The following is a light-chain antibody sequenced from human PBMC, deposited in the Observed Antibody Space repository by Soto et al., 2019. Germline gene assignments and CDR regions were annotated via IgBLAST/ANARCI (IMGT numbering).Light chain of an antibody. J-gene: IGKJ4*02. CDR2: GAS. CDR3: QQYGSSPLT. Sequence: EIVLTQSPGTLSLSPGERATLSCRASQSVSSSYLAWYQQKPGQAPRLLIHGASSRATGSPDRFSGSGSGTEFTLTISRLEPDDFAVYYCQQYGSSPLTFGGGTKVEIK. V-gene: IGKV3-20*01. CDR1: QSVSSSY.